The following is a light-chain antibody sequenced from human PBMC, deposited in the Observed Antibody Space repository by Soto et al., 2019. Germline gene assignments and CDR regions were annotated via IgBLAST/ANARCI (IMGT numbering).Light chain of an antibody. CDR2: NAS. CDR1: QTISSC. J-gene: IGKJ1*01. Sequence: DIEMTQSPSTLSGSVGDRVTITCRASQTISSCLAWYQQKPGKAPKLLIYNASTLKSGVPSRFSGSGSGTEFTLTISSLQPDDFATYHCQHYNSYSPSWTFGQGTQVDIK. V-gene: IGKV1-5*03. CDR3: QHYNSYSPSWT.